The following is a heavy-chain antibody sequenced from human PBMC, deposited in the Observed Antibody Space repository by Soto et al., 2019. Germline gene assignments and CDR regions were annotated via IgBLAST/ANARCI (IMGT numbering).Heavy chain of an antibody. CDR2: ISSSSSYI. CDR1: GFTFSSYS. J-gene: IGHJ6*02. V-gene: IGHV3-21*01. Sequence: GGSLRLSCVASGFTFSSYSMNWVRQAPGKGLEWVSSISSSSSYIYYADSVKGRFTISRDNAKNSLYLQMNSLRAEDTAVYYCARDKRVRRGYNWNDYYYYGMDVWGQGTTVTVSS. D-gene: IGHD1-20*01. CDR3: ARDKRVRRGYNWNDYYYYGMDV.